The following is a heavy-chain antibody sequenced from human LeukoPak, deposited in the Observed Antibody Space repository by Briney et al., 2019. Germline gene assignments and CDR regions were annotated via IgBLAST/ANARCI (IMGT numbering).Heavy chain of an antibody. CDR3: ARDRRWLQSYYFDY. J-gene: IGHJ4*02. D-gene: IGHD5-24*01. CDR1: GYTFTGYY. CDR2: INPNSGGT. V-gene: IGHV1-2*02. Sequence: ASVKVSCKASGYTFTGYYMHWVRQAPGQGLEWMGWINPNSGGTNYAQKFQGRVTMTRDTSISTAYMELSRLRSDDTAVYYCARDRRWLQSYYFDYWGREPWSPSPQ.